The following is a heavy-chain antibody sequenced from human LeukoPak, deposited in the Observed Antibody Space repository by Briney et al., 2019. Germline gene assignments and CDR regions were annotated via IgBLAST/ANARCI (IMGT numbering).Heavy chain of an antibody. CDR3: AIGTVTSLFDY. D-gene: IGHD4-11*01. J-gene: IGHJ4*02. Sequence: GGSLRLSCAASGFTFSSYSMNWVRQAPGKGLEWVSYISSSSSTIHYADSVKGRFTISRDNAKNSLYLQMNSLRAEDTAVYYCAIGTVTSLFDYWGQGTLVAVSS. CDR1: GFTFSSYS. V-gene: IGHV3-48*01. CDR2: ISSSSSTI.